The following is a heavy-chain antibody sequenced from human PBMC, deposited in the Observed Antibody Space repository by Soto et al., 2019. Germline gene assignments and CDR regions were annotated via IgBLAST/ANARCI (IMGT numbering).Heavy chain of an antibody. J-gene: IGHJ5*02. CDR2: INPSGGST. V-gene: IGHV1-46*01. CDR1: GYTFTSYY. Sequence: ASVKASCKASGYTFTSYYMHWVRQAPGQGLEWMGIINPSGGSTSYAQKFQGRVTMTRDTSTSTVYMELSSLRSEDTAVYYCARDQLSIAAAGTNWLDPWGQGTLVTVSS. CDR3: ARDQLSIAAAGTNWLDP. D-gene: IGHD6-13*01.